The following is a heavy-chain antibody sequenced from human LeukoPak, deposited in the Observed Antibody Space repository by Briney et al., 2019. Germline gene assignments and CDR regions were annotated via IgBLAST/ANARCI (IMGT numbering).Heavy chain of an antibody. D-gene: IGHD3-9*01. V-gene: IGHV4-59*01. Sequence: PSETLSLTCTVSGGSISSYYWSWIRQPPGKGLEWIGYIYYSGSTNYNPSLKSRVTISVDTSKNQFSLKLSSVTAADTAVYYCARLTGYTSESWFDPWGQGTLVTVSS. CDR1: GGSISSYY. J-gene: IGHJ5*02. CDR3: ARLTGYTSESWFDP. CDR2: IYYSGST.